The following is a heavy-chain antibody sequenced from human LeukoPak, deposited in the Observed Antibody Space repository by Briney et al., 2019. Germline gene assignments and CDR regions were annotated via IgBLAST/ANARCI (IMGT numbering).Heavy chain of an antibody. Sequence: GGSLRLSCAASGFTFSNYALSWVRQAPGKGREWVAAVGGSGGTTYYADSVKGRFTISTDDSKNTLFLQMNSLRAEDTAVYYCAKASYTYGDYASWGQGTLVTVSS. CDR2: VGGSGGTT. V-gene: IGHV3-23*01. J-gene: IGHJ5*02. CDR3: AKASYTYGDYAS. CDR1: GFTFSNYA. D-gene: IGHD4-17*01.